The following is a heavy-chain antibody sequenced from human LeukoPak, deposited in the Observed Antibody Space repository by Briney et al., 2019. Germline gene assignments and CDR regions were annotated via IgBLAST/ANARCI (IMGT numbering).Heavy chain of an antibody. CDR2: IYYSGST. J-gene: IGHJ5*02. CDR3: ARMYYYDSSGHYGYNWFDP. V-gene: IGHV4-39*01. Sequence: SETLSLTCTVSGGSISTSGFYWGWICQPPGTGLEWIGTIYYSGSTYYNPSLKSRVTVSVDTSKNQFSLRLTSVTAADTAVYYCARMYYYDSSGHYGYNWFDPWGQGTLVTVSS. CDR1: GGSISTSGFY. D-gene: IGHD3-22*01.